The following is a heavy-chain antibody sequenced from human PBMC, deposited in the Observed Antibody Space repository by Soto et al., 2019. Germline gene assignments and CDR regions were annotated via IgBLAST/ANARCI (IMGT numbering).Heavy chain of an antibody. V-gene: IGHV3-23*01. CDR1: GFTFSSHA. J-gene: IGHJ4*02. CDR3: AKLKGPLLDLLPSWYLEY. D-gene: IGHD3-10*01. CDR2: ITARGGTK. Sequence: EVQLLKSGGKLVQPGGSLSLACAASGFTFSSHAMNWVRRVPGKGLEWVSGITARGGTKFFSDSVKGRFTISRDSSKNTLFLQRNSLSVENTGVYYCAKLKGPLLDLLPSWYLEYCGQGTLVTVS.